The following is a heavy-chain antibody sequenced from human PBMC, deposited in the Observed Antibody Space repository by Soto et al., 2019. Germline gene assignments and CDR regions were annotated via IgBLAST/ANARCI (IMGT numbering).Heavy chain of an antibody. CDR1: GGSISSGGYS. Sequence: QLQLQESGSGLVKPSQTLSLTCAVSGGSISSGGYSWSWIRQPPGKGLEWIGYIYHSGSTYYNPSLQSRVTISVDRSKNQFSLKLSSVTAADTAVYYCARATGYYDILTGYSPYNWFDPWGQGTLVTVSS. J-gene: IGHJ5*02. V-gene: IGHV4-30-2*01. CDR3: ARATGYYDILTGYSPYNWFDP. CDR2: IYHSGST. D-gene: IGHD3-9*01.